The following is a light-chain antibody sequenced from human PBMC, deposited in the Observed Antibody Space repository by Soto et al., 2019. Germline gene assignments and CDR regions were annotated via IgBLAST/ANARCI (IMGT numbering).Light chain of an antibody. V-gene: IGKV3D-15*01. CDR1: QSVSNN. CDR3: QEYIQWPPGM. CDR2: GAS. Sequence: EIVLTQSPGTLSLSPGERATLSCRASQSVSNNYLAWYQQKPGQAPRLLIYGASNRATGIPDRFSGSGSGTEFTLNISSLQSEDFAVYYCQEYIQWPPGMFGPGTTVDIK. J-gene: IGKJ1*01.